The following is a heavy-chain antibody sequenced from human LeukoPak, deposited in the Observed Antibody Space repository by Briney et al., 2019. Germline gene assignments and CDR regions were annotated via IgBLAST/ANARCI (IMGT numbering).Heavy chain of an antibody. CDR2: INPSGGST. CDR3: ARAALTSVTAYYYYYMDV. D-gene: IGHD4-11*01. CDR1: GYTFTSYY. V-gene: IGHV1-46*01. Sequence: ASVKVSCKASGYTFTSYYMHWVRQAPGQGLEWMGIINPSGGSTSYTQKFQGRVTMTRDTSTSTVYMELSSLRSEDTAVYYCARAALTSVTAYYYYYMDVWGKGTTVTVSS. J-gene: IGHJ6*03.